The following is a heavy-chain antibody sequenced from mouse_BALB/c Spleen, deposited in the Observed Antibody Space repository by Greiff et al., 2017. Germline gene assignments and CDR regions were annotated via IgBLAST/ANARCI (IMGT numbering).Heavy chain of an antibody. CDR1: GFTFTDYY. Sequence: EVHLVESGGGLVQPGGSLRLSCATSGFTFTDYYMSWVRQPPGKALEWLGFIRNKANGYTTEYSASVKGRFTISRDNSQSILYLQMNTLRAEDSATYYCARGRTDYYAMDYWGQGTSVTVSS. J-gene: IGHJ4*01. CDR2: IRNKANGYTT. CDR3: ARGRTDYYAMDY. V-gene: IGHV7-3*02.